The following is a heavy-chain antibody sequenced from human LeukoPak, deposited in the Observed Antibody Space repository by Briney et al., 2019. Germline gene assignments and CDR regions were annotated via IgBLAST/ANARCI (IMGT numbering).Heavy chain of an antibody. J-gene: IGHJ4*02. D-gene: IGHD5-18*01. CDR2: ISSSSSYI. CDR3: AREGVGVDTAMVKDY. V-gene: IGHV3-21*01. CDR1: GFTFSSYS. Sequence: GGSLRLSCAASGFTFSSYSMDWVRQAPGKGLEWVSSISSSSSYIYYADSVKGRFTISRDNAKNSLYLQMNSLRAEDTAVYYCAREGVGVDTAMVKDYWGQETLVTVSS.